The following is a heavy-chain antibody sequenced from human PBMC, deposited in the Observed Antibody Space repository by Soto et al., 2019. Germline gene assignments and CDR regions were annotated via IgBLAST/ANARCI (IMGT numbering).Heavy chain of an antibody. D-gene: IGHD6-13*01. CDR1: GFTFDDYA. J-gene: IGHJ4*02. Sequence: GGSLRLSCAASGFTFDDYAMHWVRQAPGKGLEWVSGISWNSGSIGYADSVKGRFTISRDNAKNSLYLQMNSLRAEDTALYYCAKAGWGIAANFDYWGQGTLVTVSS. CDR3: AKAGWGIAANFDY. V-gene: IGHV3-9*01. CDR2: ISWNSGSI.